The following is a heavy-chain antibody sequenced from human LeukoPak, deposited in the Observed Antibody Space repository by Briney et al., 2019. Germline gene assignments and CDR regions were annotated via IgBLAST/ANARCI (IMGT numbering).Heavy chain of an antibody. D-gene: IGHD6-13*01. Sequence: ASVKVSCKASGYTFTSYYMHWVRQAPGQGLEWMGIINPSGGSTSYAQKFQGRVTMTRDTSISTAYMELSRLRSDDTAVYYCARGRIAAAVFDYWGQGTLVTVSS. CDR3: ARGRIAAAVFDY. CDR1: GYTFTSYY. V-gene: IGHV1-46*01. CDR2: INPSGGST. J-gene: IGHJ4*02.